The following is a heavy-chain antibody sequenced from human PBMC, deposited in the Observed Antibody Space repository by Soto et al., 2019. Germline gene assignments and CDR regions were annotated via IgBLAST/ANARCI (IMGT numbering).Heavy chain of an antibody. CDR2: IKSKTDGGTT. J-gene: IGHJ6*02. V-gene: IGHV3-15*07. D-gene: IGHD2-15*01. CDR1: GFTFSKAW. CDR3: TTGGGNSCYYYYNGMDV. Sequence: GGSLRLSCAASGFTFSKAWMNWVRQAPGKGLEWVGRIKSKTDGGTTDYAAPVKGRFTISRDDSKNTLYLQMNSLKTEDTAVYYCTTGGGNSCYYYYNGMDVWGQGTTVT.